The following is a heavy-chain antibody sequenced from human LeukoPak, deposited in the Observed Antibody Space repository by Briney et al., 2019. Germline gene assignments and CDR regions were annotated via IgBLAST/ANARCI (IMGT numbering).Heavy chain of an antibody. V-gene: IGHV4-39*07. CDR2: IHYSGST. J-gene: IGHJ3*02. CDR3: ARDRGYSYVSDAFDI. D-gene: IGHD5-18*01. Sequence: TSETLSLTCTVSGGSISSSSYYWAWIRQPPGKGLEWIGSIHYSGSTYYNPSLQSRVTISIDTSKNQFSLKLRFVTAADTAVYYCARDRGYSYVSDAFDIWGQGTMVTVSS. CDR1: GGSISSSSYY.